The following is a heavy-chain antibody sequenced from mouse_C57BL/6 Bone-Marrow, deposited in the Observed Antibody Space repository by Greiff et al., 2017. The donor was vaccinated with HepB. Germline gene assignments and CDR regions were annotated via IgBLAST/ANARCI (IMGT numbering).Heavy chain of an antibody. CDR1: GFTFSDYY. J-gene: IGHJ2*01. V-gene: IGHV5-16*01. CDR2: INYDGSST. CDR3: ARDLDYFDY. Sequence: DVKLEEPEGGLVQPGSSMKLSCTASGFTFSDYYMAWVRQVPEKGLEWVANINYDGSSTYYLDTLKSRFIISRDNAKNILYLQMSSLKSEDSATYYCARDLDYFDYWGQGTTLTVSS.